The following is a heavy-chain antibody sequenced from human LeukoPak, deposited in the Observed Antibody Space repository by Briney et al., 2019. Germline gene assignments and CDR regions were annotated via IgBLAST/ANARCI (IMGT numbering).Heavy chain of an antibody. D-gene: IGHD5-12*01. CDR2: ISYDGSNK. Sequence: GRSLRLSCAASGFTFSSYGMHWVRQAPGKGLEWVAVISYDGSNKYYADSAKGRFTISRDNSKNTLYLQMNSLRAEDTAVYYCAKDFDSGYEVDYWGQGTLVTVSS. CDR3: AKDFDSGYEVDY. V-gene: IGHV3-30*18. CDR1: GFTFSSYG. J-gene: IGHJ4*02.